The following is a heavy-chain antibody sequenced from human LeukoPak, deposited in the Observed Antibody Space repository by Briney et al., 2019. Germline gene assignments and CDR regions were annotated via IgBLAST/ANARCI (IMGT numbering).Heavy chain of an antibody. CDR1: GGSISSYY. CDR2: IYYSGST. Sequence: PSETLSLTCTVSGGSISSYYWSWIRQPPGKGLEWIGYIYYSGSTNYNPSLKSRVTISVDTSKNQFSLKLSSVTAADTAVYYCARGAVGDYYYYYYMDVWGKGITVTVSS. D-gene: IGHD6-19*01. CDR3: ARGAVGDYYYYYYMDV. J-gene: IGHJ6*03. V-gene: IGHV4-59*01.